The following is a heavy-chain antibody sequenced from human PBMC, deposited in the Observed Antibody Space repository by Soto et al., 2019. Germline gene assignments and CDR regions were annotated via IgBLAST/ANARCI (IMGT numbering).Heavy chain of an antibody. Sequence: EVQLLESGGGWLQPGGSLRLSCAASGFTFTTYTMNWVRQAPGKGLEWVSGILAGGRDTYYADSVKGRFTISRDNSRKTVFLQMNSMRVEDTAIYYCAKERQPDGCWTFDYLGQGTLVSVSS. CDR2: ILAGGRDT. D-gene: IGHD3-3*01. V-gene: IGHV3-23*01. J-gene: IGHJ4*02. CDR3: AKERQPDGCWTFDY. CDR1: GFTFTTYT.